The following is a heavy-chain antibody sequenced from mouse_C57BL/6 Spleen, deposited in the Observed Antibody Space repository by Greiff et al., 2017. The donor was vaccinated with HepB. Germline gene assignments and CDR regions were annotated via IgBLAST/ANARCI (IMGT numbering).Heavy chain of an antibody. CDR1: GYAFSSSW. Sequence: VQLQQSGPELVKPGASVKISCKASGYAFSSSWMNWVTQRPGKGLEWIGRLYPGDGDTNYNGKFKGKATLTADKSSSTAYMQLSSLTSEDSAVYFCARWEIRGSSLAYWGQGTLVTVSA. CDR2: LYPGDGDT. V-gene: IGHV1-82*01. CDR3: ARWEIRGSSLAY. D-gene: IGHD1-1*01. J-gene: IGHJ3*01.